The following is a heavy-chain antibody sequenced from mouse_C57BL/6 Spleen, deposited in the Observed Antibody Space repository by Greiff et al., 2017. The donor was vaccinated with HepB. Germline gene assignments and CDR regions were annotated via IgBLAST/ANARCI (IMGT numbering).Heavy chain of an antibody. Sequence: VQLVESGPELVKPGASVKISCKASGYAFSSSWMNWVKQRPGKGLEWIGRIYPGDGDTNYNGKFKGKATLTADKSSSTAYMQLSSLTSEDSAVYFCARLSTMVTTYYAMDYWGQGTSVTVSS. CDR3: ARLSTMVTTYYAMDY. D-gene: IGHD2-2*01. J-gene: IGHJ4*01. CDR2: IYPGDGDT. V-gene: IGHV1-82*01. CDR1: GYAFSSSW.